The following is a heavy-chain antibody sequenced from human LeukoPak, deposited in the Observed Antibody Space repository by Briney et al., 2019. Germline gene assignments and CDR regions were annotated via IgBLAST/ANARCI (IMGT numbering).Heavy chain of an antibody. Sequence: PGRSLRLSCAASGFTFSSYGMHWVRQAPGKGLEWVAVISYDGSNKYYADSVKGRFTISRDNSKNTLYLQMNSLRAEDTAAYYCAKSRIAAAKNYFDYWGQGTLVTVSS. CDR3: AKSRIAAAKNYFDY. CDR1: GFTFSSYG. D-gene: IGHD6-13*01. V-gene: IGHV3-30*18. J-gene: IGHJ4*02. CDR2: ISYDGSNK.